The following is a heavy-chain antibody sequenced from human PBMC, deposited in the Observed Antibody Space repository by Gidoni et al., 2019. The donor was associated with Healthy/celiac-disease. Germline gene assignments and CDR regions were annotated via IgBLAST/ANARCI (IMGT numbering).Heavy chain of an antibody. CDR3: AREFLTGYYISWFDP. CDR2: ISYDGSNK. J-gene: IGHJ5*02. CDR1: GFTFSSYA. V-gene: IGHV3-30*04. D-gene: IGHD3-9*01. Sequence: QVQLVESGGGVVQPGRSLRLSCAASGFTFSSYAMHWVRQAPGKGLEWVAVISYDGSNKYYADSVKGRFTISRDNSKNTLYLQMNSLRAEDTAVYYCAREFLTGYYISWFDPWGQGTLVTVSS.